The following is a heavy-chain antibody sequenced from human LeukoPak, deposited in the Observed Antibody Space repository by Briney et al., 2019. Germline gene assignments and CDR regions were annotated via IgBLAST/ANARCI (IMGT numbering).Heavy chain of an antibody. CDR2: ISGSGGST. CDR3: ASEYCSRTNCYLDF. D-gene: IGHD2-2*01. V-gene: IGHV3-23*01. Sequence: GGSLRLSCAASGFTFSSYAMSWVRQAPGKGLEWVSAISGSGGSTYYADSVKGRFTTSRDNSKNTLYLQMNSLRAEGTAVYYCASEYCSRTNCYLDFWGQGTLVTVSS. CDR1: GFTFSSYA. J-gene: IGHJ4*02.